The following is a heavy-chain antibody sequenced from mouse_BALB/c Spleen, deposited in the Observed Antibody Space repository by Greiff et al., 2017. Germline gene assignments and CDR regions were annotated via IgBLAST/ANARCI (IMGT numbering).Heavy chain of an antibody. CDR3: ARDYGSSPYWYFDV. CDR2: ISTYYGNT. Sequence: QVQLQQSGPELVRPGVSVKISCKGSGYTFTDYAMHWVKQSHAKSLEWIGVISTYYGNTNCNQKFKGKATMTVDKSSSTAYMELARLTSEDSAIYYCARDYGSSPYWYFDVWGAGTTVTVSS. CDR1: GYTFTDYA. D-gene: IGHD1-1*01. V-gene: IGHV1-67*01. J-gene: IGHJ1*01.